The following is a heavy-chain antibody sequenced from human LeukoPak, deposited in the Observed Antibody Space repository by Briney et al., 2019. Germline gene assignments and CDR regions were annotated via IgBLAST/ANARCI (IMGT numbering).Heavy chain of an antibody. CDR1: GYSFTSYG. D-gene: IGHD2-2*01. Sequence: LVASVKVSCKASGYSFTSYGITWVREAPGQGPEWMGWISGSTGNTHYARNVQGRVTMTTDTSTSTAYMELRSLRSDDTAVYYCARVGRDCSSINCYWDDWFDPWGQGTLVIVSS. J-gene: IGHJ5*02. CDR2: ISGSTGNT. CDR3: ARVGRDCSSINCYWDDWFDP. V-gene: IGHV1-18*01.